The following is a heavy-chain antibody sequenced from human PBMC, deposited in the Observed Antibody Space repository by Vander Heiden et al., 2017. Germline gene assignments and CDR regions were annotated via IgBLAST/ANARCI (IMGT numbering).Heavy chain of an antibody. D-gene: IGHD4-17*01. Sequence: QVQLVESGGGVVQPGRSLRLSCAASGFTFSTYGIHWVRQAPGKGLEWVAIISYDGDYRYYADSVKGRFTVSRDNSKNTVYLQMNSLRAEDTAVYYCAKIIKPILYGDPQLDYWGQGTLVTVSS. CDR1: GFTFSTYG. CDR3: AKIIKPILYGDPQLDY. J-gene: IGHJ4*02. CDR2: ISYDGDYR. V-gene: IGHV3-30*18.